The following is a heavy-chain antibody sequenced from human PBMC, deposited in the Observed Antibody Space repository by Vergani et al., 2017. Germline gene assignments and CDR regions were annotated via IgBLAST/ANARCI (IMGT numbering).Heavy chain of an antibody. D-gene: IGHD6-13*01. CDR3: ASCDSSSWRNLYNFDY. V-gene: IGHV4-38-2*02. Sequence: QVQLQESGPGLVKPSETLSLTCTVSGYSISSGYYWGWIRQPPGKGLEWIGEIYHSGSTNYNPSLKSRVTISVDKSKNQFSLKLSSVTAADTAVYYCASCDSSSWRNLYNFDYWGQGTLVTVSS. CDR1: GYSISSGYY. CDR2: IYHSGST. J-gene: IGHJ4*02.